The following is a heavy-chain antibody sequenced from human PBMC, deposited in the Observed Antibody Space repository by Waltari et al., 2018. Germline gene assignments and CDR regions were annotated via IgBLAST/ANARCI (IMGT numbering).Heavy chain of an antibody. V-gene: IGHV3-15*07. CDR1: GFTFSNAW. CDR2: IKSKTDGGTT. D-gene: IGHD3-10*01. J-gene: IGHJ6*02. Sequence: EVQLVESGGGLVKPGGSLRLSCAASGFTFSNAWMNWVRQAPGKGLDGVGRIKSKTDGGTTDYAAPLKCRFTISRDDSKNTLYLQMNSLKTEDTAVYYCTTDEGNMVRGVIIPYYYYGMDVWGQGTTVTVSS. CDR3: TTDEGNMVRGVIIPYYYYGMDV.